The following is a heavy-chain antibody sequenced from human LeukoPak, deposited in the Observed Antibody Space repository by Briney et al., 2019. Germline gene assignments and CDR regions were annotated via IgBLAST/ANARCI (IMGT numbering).Heavy chain of an antibody. V-gene: IGHV4-30-2*01. Sequence: SETLSLTCAVSGGSISSGGYSWSWIRQPPGKGLEWMGYIYHSGSTYYNPSLKSRVTISVDRPKNQFSLKLSSVTAADTAVYYCAVLRWYPLDAFDIWGQGTMVTVSS. D-gene: IGHD4-23*01. CDR3: AVLRWYPLDAFDI. CDR2: IYHSGST. CDR1: GGSISSGGYS. J-gene: IGHJ3*02.